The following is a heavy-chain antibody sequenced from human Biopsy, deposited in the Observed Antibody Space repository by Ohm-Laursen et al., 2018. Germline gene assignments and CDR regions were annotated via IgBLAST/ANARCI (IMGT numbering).Heavy chain of an antibody. CDR3: AATSTLYYYYYAMDV. CDR2: IVVGSGHT. V-gene: IGHV1-58*01. CDR1: GFTFSSSA. Sequence: GSLVKVSCKASGFTFSSSAVQWVRQARGQRLEWIGWIVVGSGHTNYAQKFQERVTITRDMSTSTAYMELTSLRSEDTAVYYCAATSTLYYYYYAMDVWDQGTTITVSS. J-gene: IGHJ6*02.